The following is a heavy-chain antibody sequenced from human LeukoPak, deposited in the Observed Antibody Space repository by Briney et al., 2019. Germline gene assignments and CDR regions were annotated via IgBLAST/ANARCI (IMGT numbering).Heavy chain of an antibody. V-gene: IGHV3-53*01. CDR2: IHSGGTT. CDR1: GFTVSNNY. J-gene: IGHJ5*02. CDR3: ARDSDSGYGPFAA. Sequence: GGSLRLSCAASGFTVSNNYMSWVRQAPGKGLEWVSVIHSGGTTNYADSVQGRFTISRDNSKTTVYLHMNSLRAEDTAVYYCARDSDSGYGPFAAWGQGTLVTVSS. D-gene: IGHD5-12*01.